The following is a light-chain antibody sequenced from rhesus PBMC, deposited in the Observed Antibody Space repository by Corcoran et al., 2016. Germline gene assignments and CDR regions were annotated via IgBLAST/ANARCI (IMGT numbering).Light chain of an antibody. CDR1: RSYVGGYNY. CDR2: GVS. J-gene: IGLJ1*01. Sequence: QAAPTQPPSVSGSPGPSVTISCTGTRSYVGGYNYVSWYQQHPGKAPKLMIYGVSKRPSGVSDRFSGSKSGNTASLTIAGLLAEGEAHYYCGSDTTSSPFIFGAGTRLTVL. V-gene: IGLV2S7*01. CDR3: GSDTTSSPFI.